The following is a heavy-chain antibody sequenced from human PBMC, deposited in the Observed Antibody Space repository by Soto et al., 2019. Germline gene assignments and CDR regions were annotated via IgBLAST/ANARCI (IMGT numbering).Heavy chain of an antibody. D-gene: IGHD1-1*01. CDR1: GGSVSSADYY. Sequence: QVQLQESGPGQVKPSQTLSLTCTVSGGSVSSADYYWSWIRQHPGKGLEWIGYIYYSGSTYYNPSLKSRVTISVDTSKNQFSLNLSSVTAADTAVYYCARDTSGKGYYYHGMDVWGQGITVTVSS. J-gene: IGHJ6*02. V-gene: IGHV4-31*03. CDR3: ARDTSGKGYYYHGMDV. CDR2: IYYSGST.